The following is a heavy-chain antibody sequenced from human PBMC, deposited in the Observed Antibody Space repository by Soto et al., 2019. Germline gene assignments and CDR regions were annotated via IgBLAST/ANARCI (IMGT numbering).Heavy chain of an antibody. CDR2: IATYNSNR. CDR1: GDTFTNFG. CDR3: ARVLRGVVNWFDP. J-gene: IGHJ5*02. D-gene: IGHD3-10*01. Sequence: ASVKVSCKTPGDTFTNFGLSWVRQAPGQGLEWMGWIATYNSNRNYAQKFQGRLTLTTDTSTSTAYMELKSLGYDDTAVYYCARVLRGVVNWFDPWGQGTLVTVS. V-gene: IGHV1-18*01.